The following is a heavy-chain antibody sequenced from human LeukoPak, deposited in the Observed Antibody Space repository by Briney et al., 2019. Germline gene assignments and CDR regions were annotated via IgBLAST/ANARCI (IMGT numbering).Heavy chain of an antibody. Sequence: ASVKVSCKASGYTFTSYGISWVRQAPGQGLEWMGWISAYNGNTNYAQKLQGRVTMTTDTSTSTAYMELSSLRSEDTAVYYCARRLRLIDNWFDPWGQGTLVTVSS. D-gene: IGHD5-12*01. V-gene: IGHV1-18*01. CDR2: ISAYNGNT. CDR3: ARRLRLIDNWFDP. CDR1: GYTFTSYG. J-gene: IGHJ5*02.